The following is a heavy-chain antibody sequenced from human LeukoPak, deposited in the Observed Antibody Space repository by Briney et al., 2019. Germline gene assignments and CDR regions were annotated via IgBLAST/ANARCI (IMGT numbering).Heavy chain of an antibody. CDR1: GFTFSSYG. CDR2: MSYDERNK. Sequence: PGGSLRLSCAVSGFTFSSYGMHWVRQAPGKGLEWVAFMSYDERNKYYGDSVKGRFTISRDISKNTLYLQMDSLRAEDTAVYYCANGPMITFGGLTEREFDYWGQGTLVTVSS. J-gene: IGHJ4*02. D-gene: IGHD3-16*01. V-gene: IGHV3-30*18. CDR3: ANGPMITFGGLTEREFDY.